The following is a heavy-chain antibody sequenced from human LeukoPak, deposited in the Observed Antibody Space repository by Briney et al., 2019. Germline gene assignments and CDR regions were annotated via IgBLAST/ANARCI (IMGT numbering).Heavy chain of an antibody. CDR1: GGSISSYY. CDR3: AREMATPYFDY. V-gene: IGHV4-59*05. D-gene: IGHD5-24*01. Sequence: PSETLSLTCTVSGGSISSYYWSWIRQPPGKGLEWIGSIYYSGSTYYNPSLKSRVSISIDTSKNQFSLKLSSVTAADTAVYYCAREMATPYFDYWGQGTLVTVSS. CDR2: IYYSGST. J-gene: IGHJ4*02.